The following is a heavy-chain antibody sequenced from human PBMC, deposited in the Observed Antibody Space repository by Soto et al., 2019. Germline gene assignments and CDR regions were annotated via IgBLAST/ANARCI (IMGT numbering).Heavy chain of an antibody. CDR1: GFTFSSYA. CDR2: ISGSGGST. J-gene: IGHJ4*02. D-gene: IGHD4-17*01. V-gene: IGHV3-23*01. CDR3: AKLPSLTTVTSTIRY. Sequence: EVQLSESGGGLVQPGGSLRLSCAASGFTFSSYAMTWVRQAPGKGLEWVSAISGSGGSTYYADSVKGRFTISRDNSKNTLYLQMNSLRAEDTAVYYCAKLPSLTTVTSTIRYWGQGTLVTVSS.